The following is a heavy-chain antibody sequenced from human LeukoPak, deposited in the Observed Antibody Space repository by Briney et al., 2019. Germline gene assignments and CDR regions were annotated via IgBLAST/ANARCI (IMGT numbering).Heavy chain of an antibody. D-gene: IGHD6-13*01. J-gene: IGHJ4*02. CDR3: ARVASSWYIDY. Sequence: SWVRQPPGKGLEWIGYIYYSGSTYYNPSLKSRVTISVDTSKNQFSLKLSSVTAADTAVYYCARVASSWYIDYWGQGTLVTVSS. V-gene: IGHV4-30-4*08. CDR2: IYYSGST.